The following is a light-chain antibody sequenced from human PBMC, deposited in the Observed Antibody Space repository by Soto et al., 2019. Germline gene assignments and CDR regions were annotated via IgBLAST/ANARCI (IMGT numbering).Light chain of an antibody. Sequence: EIVLTQSPGTLSLSPGERATLSCRASQSVSSSYLAWYQQKPGQAPRLLIYGASTLQSGVPSRFSGSGAGTDFTLTISSLQPEDAATYYCQKYNTAPQTFGPGTKVEIK. CDR3: QKYNTAPQT. J-gene: IGKJ1*01. CDR2: GAS. V-gene: IGKV3-20*01. CDR1: QSVSSSY.